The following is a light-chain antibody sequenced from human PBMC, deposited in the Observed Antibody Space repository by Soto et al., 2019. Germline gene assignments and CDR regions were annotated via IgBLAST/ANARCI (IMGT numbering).Light chain of an antibody. CDR3: QQLNSYPRT. CDR1: QTISSW. CDR2: KAS. Sequence: DIQMTQSPSTLSGSVGDRVTITCRASQTISSWLAWYQQKPGKAPKLLIYKASSLESGVPSRFSSSGSGTEFTLTVSSLQPEDFATYYCQQLNSYPRTFGQGTKVDIK. J-gene: IGKJ1*01. V-gene: IGKV1-5*03.